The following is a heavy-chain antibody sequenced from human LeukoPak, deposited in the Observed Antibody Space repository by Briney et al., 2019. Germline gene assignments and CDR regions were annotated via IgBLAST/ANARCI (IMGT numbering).Heavy chain of an antibody. D-gene: IGHD6-19*01. CDR2: ISHSGGST. V-gene: IGHV3-23*01. J-gene: IGHJ6*02. CDR1: GFTFSSYA. CDR3: ASIYSSGWSFYYGMDV. Sequence: GGSLRLSCAASGFTFSSYAMNRVRQAPGKGLEWVSAISHSGGSTYYADSVKGRFTISRDNAKNSLYLQMNSLRAEDTAVYYCASIYSSGWSFYYGMDVWGQGTTVTVSS.